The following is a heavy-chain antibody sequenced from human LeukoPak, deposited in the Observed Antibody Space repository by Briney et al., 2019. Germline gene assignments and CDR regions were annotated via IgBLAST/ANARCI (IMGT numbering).Heavy chain of an antibody. V-gene: IGHV1-2*02. D-gene: IGHD3-9*01. CDR2: INPNSGGT. Sequence: ASVKVSCKASGYTFTGYYMHWVRQAPGQGLEWMGWINPNSGGTNYAQKFQGRVTMTRDTSISTAYMELSRLRSDDTAVYYCARSELLTGYYLDYWGQGTLVTVSS. CDR3: ARSELLTGYYLDY. CDR1: GYTFTGYY. J-gene: IGHJ4*02.